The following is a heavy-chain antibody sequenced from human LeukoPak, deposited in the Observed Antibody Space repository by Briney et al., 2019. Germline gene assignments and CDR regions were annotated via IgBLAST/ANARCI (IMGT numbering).Heavy chain of an antibody. D-gene: IGHD3-10*01. CDR2: ISSSSSTI. Sequence: PGGSLRLSCAASGFTFSSYSMNWVRRAPGKGLEWVSYISSSSSTIYYADSVKGRFTISRDNVKNSLYLQMNSLRAEDTAVYYCARVLLWFGEFGWGQGTLVTVSS. CDR3: ARVLLWFGEFG. V-gene: IGHV3-48*01. J-gene: IGHJ4*02. CDR1: GFTFSSYS.